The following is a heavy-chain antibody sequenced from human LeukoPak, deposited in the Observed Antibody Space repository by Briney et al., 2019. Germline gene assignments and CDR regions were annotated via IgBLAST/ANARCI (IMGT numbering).Heavy chain of an antibody. D-gene: IGHD1-1*01. Sequence: ASVNVSCKTSGYTFTVHYMNWVRQAPGQGLEWMGRINPTTGVANYAQKFQGRITVTRDTSINTAYMELSSLTSDDTAVYYCAGLDRNYYYLDVWGQGTTVTVSS. J-gene: IGHJ6*03. CDR3: AGLDRNYYYLDV. CDR2: INPTTGVA. CDR1: GYTFTVHY. V-gene: IGHV1-2*06.